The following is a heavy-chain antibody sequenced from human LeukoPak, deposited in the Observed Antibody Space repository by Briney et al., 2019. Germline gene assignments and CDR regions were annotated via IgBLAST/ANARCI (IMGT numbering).Heavy chain of an antibody. V-gene: IGHV4-61*02. D-gene: IGHD3-22*01. Sequence: SQTLSLTCTVSGGSISSGSYYWSWIRQPGGRGLGRIGRFYTSGSTNYNPSLKSRVTISVDTSKNQFSLKLSSVTAADTAIYYCARSGLTYYYDSSGYYYLGYWGQGTLVTVSS. CDR3: ARSGLTYYYDSSGYYYLGY. J-gene: IGHJ4*02. CDR1: GGSISSGSYY. CDR2: FYTSGST.